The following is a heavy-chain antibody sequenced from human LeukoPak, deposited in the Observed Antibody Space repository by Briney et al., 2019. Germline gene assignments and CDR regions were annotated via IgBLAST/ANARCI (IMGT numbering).Heavy chain of an antibody. D-gene: IGHD6-13*01. CDR2: SRNKAQSYTT. CDR1: GFSFSDHY. J-gene: IGHJ4*02. V-gene: IGHV3-72*01. CDR3: ARAAAGLFNYYFDY. Sequence: GGSLRLSCTASGFSFSDHYMDWVRQAPGKGLEWVGRSRNKAQSYTTEFAASVKGRFTISRDDSKNALFLQMNSLKTEDTVVYYCARAAAGLFNYYFDYWGQGTLVTVSS.